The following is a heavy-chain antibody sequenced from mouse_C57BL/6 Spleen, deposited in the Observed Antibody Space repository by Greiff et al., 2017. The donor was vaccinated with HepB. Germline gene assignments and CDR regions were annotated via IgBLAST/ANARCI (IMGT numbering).Heavy chain of an antibody. J-gene: IGHJ1*03. CDR3: AATQRNWYFDV. CDR1: GFNIKDYY. V-gene: IGHV14-1*01. CDR2: IDPEDGDT. D-gene: IGHD1-2*01. Sequence: EVQLQQSGAELVRPGASVKLSCTASGFNIKDYYMHWVKQRPEQGLEWIGRIDPEDGDTEYAPKYQGKATMTADTSSNTAYLQLSSLTSEDTAVYYCAATQRNWYFDVWGTGTTVTVSS.